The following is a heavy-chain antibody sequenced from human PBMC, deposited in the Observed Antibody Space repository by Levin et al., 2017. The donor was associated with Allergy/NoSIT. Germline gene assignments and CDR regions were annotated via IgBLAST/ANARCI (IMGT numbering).Heavy chain of an antibody. CDR3: ARDQGYCTSSSCHGMAFDS. Sequence: SQTLSLTCTVSGGSISSSSYYWGWIRQPPGKGLEWIGNIYNSGSTYYNPSLKSRVTISVDTSKNQFSLKLSSVTAADAAVYYCARDQGYCTSSSCHGMAFDSWGQGTVVTVAS. D-gene: IGHD2-2*01. CDR2: IYNSGST. V-gene: IGHV4-39*02. CDR1: GGSISSSSYY. J-gene: IGHJ3*02.